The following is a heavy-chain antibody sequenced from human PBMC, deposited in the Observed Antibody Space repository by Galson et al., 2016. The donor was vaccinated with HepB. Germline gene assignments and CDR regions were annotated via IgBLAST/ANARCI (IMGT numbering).Heavy chain of an antibody. CDR3: ARDYYDSSGYYPNWFEP. D-gene: IGHD3-22*01. V-gene: IGHV4-39*07. CDR1: GGSISSSSYY. Sequence: SETLSLTCTVSGGSISSSSYYWVWIRQPPGKGLEWIGSIYYSGSTNYNPSLKSRVTILVDTSKNHFSLQLSSVTAADTAVYYCARDYYDSSGYYPNWFEPWGQGTLVTVSS. J-gene: IGHJ5*02. CDR2: IYYSGST.